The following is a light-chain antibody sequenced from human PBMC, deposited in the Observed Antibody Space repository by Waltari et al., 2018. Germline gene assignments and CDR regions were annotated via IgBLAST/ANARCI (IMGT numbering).Light chain of an antibody. Sequence: QSALTQPRSVSGSPGQSVTIPSAGTSNDVGNYNYVSWYQHHPGKAPKPMINDFNKRPSGVPDRFSGSKSGNTASLTISGLQTEDEADYYCCSYAGSYTWVFGGGTKLTVL. CDR3: CSYAGSYTWV. CDR1: SNDVGNYNY. CDR2: DFN. V-gene: IGLV2-11*01. J-gene: IGLJ3*02.